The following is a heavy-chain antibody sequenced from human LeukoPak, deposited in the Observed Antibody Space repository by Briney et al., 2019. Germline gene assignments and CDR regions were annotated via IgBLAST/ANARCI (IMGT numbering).Heavy chain of an antibody. CDR1: EYTFTGYY. CDR2: ISPNSGGT. CDR3: ARDEDYSNYLDY. Sequence: VASVKVSCKTSEYTFTGYYMHWVRQAPGQGLEWMGWISPNSGGTNYAQKFQGRVTMTRDTSISTAYMELSRLRSDDTAVYYCARDEDYSNYLDYWGQGTLVTVSS. D-gene: IGHD4-11*01. V-gene: IGHV1-2*02. J-gene: IGHJ4*02.